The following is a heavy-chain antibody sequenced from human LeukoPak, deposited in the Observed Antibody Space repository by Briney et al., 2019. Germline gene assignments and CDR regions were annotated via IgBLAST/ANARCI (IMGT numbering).Heavy chain of an antibody. V-gene: IGHV3-21*01. CDR2: ISSSSSYI. D-gene: IGHD3-22*01. CDR3: AREDYDSSGYDY. J-gene: IGHJ4*02. Sequence: GGSLRLSCAASGFTSSSYNMNWVRQAPGTGLEWVSYISSSSSYIYYADSVKGRFTISRDNAKNSLYLQMNSLRAEDTAVYYCAREDYDSSGYDYWGQGTLVTVSS. CDR1: GFTSSSYN.